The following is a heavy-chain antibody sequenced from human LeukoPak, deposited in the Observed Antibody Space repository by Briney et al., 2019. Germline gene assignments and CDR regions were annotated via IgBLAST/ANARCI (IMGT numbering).Heavy chain of an antibody. J-gene: IGHJ6*02. Sequence: PGGSLRLSCAASGFTFSDYGMHWLRQAPGKGLEWVAVISYDGTNKYYRDSVKGRFTISRANSKNTLYLQMNSLRPEDTAVYYCTKTEVPGGYYYGMDVWGQGTTVTVSS. CDR2: ISYDGTNK. CDR3: TKTEVPGGYYYGMDV. V-gene: IGHV3-30*18. D-gene: IGHD2-2*01. CDR1: GFTFSDYG.